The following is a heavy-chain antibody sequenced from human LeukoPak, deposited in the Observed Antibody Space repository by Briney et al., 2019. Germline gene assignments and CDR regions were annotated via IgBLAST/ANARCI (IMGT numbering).Heavy chain of an antibody. CDR1: GGSISSGDYY. J-gene: IGHJ4*02. D-gene: IGHD3-22*01. Sequence: SETLSLTCTVSGGSISSGDYYWSWIRQPPGKGLEWIGYIYYSGSTYYNPSLKSRVTISVDTSKNQFSLKLSSVTAADTAVYYCARDTPDYYDSSGSKFDYWVQGTLVTVSS. CDR2: IYYSGST. CDR3: ARDTPDYYDSSGSKFDY. V-gene: IGHV4-30-4*01.